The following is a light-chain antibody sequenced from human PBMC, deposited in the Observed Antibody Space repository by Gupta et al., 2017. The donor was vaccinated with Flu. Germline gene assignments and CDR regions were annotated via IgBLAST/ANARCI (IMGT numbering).Light chain of an antibody. Sequence: VEVRVIITCLASQSNSTYLKCYQQKPGKAPKLLIDAASILQSGVPSRCSGSGSGTDCLLTIASLQPEDFATYFRQHSYNMLTFGPGTKVD. CDR2: AAS. CDR3: QHSYNMLT. CDR1: QSNSTY. V-gene: IGKV1-39*01. J-gene: IGKJ3*01.